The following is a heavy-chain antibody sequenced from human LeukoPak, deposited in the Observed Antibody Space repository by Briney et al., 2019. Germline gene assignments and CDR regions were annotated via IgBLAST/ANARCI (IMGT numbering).Heavy chain of an antibody. Sequence: GASVKVSCKASGYTFTGYYMHWVRQAPGQGLEWMGRINPNSGGTNYAQKFQGRVTMTRDTSISTAYMELSRLRSDDTAVYYCAGSYYDSSGYLHRGQGTLVTVSS. V-gene: IGHV1-2*06. D-gene: IGHD3-22*01. J-gene: IGHJ4*02. CDR3: AGSYYDSSGYLH. CDR2: INPNSGGT. CDR1: GYTFTGYY.